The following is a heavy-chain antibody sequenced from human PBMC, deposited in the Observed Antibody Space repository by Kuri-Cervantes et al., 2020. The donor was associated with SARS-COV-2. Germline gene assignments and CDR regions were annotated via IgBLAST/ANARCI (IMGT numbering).Heavy chain of an antibody. V-gene: IGHV3-13*04. CDR2: IGTAGDT. CDR3: ARGYYDSSGYPLGWYFDL. CDR1: GFTFSSYD. Sequence: GGSLRPSCAASGFTFSSYDMHWVRQATGKGLEWVSAIGTAGDTYYPGSVKGRFTISRENAKNSLYLQMSSLRAGDTAVYYCARGYYDSSGYPLGWYFDLWGRGTLVTVSS. J-gene: IGHJ2*01. D-gene: IGHD3-22*01.